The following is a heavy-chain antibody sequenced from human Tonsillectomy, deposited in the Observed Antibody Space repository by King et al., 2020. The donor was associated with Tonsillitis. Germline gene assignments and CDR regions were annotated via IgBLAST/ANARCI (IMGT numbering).Heavy chain of an antibody. CDR2: IWYDGSNK. CDR1: GFTFSSYG. J-gene: IGHJ6*03. D-gene: IGHD3-22*01. V-gene: IGHV3-33*08. CDR3: ARDKQYYYDSSGYYPVGYYYYYMDV. Sequence: QLVQSGGGVVQPGRSLRLSCAASGFTFSSYGMHWVRQAPGKGLEWVAVIWYDGSNKYYADSVKGRFTISRDNSKNTLYLQMNSLRAEDTAVYYCARDKQYYYDSSGYYPVGYYYYYMDVWGKGTTVTVSS.